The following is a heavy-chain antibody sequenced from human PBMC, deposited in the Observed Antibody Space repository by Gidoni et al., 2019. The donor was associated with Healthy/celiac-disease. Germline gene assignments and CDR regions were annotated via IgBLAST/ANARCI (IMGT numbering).Heavy chain of an antibody. CDR3: AKDPDYGDS. V-gene: IGHV3-30*18. Sequence: QVQLVESGGGVVQPGSSLRLSCAASGFTFSSYGMHWVRQAPGKGLEWVAVISYDGSNKYYADSVKGRFTISRDNSKNTLYLQMNSLRAEDTAVYYCAKDPDYGDSWGQGTLVTVSS. CDR2: ISYDGSNK. CDR1: GFTFSSYG. J-gene: IGHJ4*02.